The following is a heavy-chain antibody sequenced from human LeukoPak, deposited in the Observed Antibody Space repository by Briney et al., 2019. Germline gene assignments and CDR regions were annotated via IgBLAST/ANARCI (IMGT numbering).Heavy chain of an antibody. Sequence: PSETLSLTCTVSGGSISSGGYYWSWIRQHPGKGLEWIGYIYYSGSTYYNPSLKSRVTISVDTSKNQFSLKLSSVTAADTAVYYCARDSIGHAFDIWGQGTMVTVSS. J-gene: IGHJ3*02. CDR3: ARDSIGHAFDI. V-gene: IGHV4-31*03. D-gene: IGHD6-6*01. CDR1: GGSISSGGYY. CDR2: IYYSGST.